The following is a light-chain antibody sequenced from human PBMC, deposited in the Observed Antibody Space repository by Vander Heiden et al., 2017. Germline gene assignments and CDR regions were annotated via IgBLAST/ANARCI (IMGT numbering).Light chain of an antibody. CDR2: DGS. J-gene: IGKJ5*01. CDR3: QQYDNLPSIT. Sequence: IQMTQSPSSLSASVGDRVTITCQASQDISNYLNWYQQKPGKAPKLLIYDGSTLETGVPSRFSGSGSGTDFTFTISSLQPEDIATYYCQQYDNLPSITFGQGTRLEIK. V-gene: IGKV1-33*01. CDR1: QDISNY.